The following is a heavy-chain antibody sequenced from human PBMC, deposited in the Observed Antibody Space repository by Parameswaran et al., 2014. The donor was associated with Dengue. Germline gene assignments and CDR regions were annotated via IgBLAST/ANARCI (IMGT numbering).Heavy chain of an antibody. Sequence: VRQAPGQGLEWMGWINPNSGGTNYAQKFQGRVTMTRDTSISTAYMELSRLRSDDTAVYYCARDRGAYIVLMVYAIWGQGTLVTVSS. V-gene: IGHV1-2*02. CDR2: INPNSGGT. D-gene: IGHD2-8*01. J-gene: IGHJ4*02. CDR3: ARDRGAYIVLMVYAI.